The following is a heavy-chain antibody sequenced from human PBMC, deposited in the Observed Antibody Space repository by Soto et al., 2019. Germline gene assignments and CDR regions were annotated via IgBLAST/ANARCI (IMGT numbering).Heavy chain of an antibody. V-gene: IGHV4-4*02. J-gene: IGHJ4*02. CDR3: ARWGAYNWHDPGY. CDR2: IYHSGST. D-gene: IGHD1-20*01. Sequence: QVQLQESGPGLVKPSGTLSLTCAVSGGSISSSYWWSWVRQPPGKGLEWIGEIYHSGSTNYNPSLKSRATXAXDXXKNQFSLKLSSVTAADTAVYYCARWGAYNWHDPGYWGQGTLVTVSS. CDR1: GGSISSSYW.